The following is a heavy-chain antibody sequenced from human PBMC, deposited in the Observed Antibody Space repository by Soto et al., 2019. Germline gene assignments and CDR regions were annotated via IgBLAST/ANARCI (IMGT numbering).Heavy chain of an antibody. J-gene: IGHJ5*02. CDR1: GDSVSSNGAA. D-gene: IGHD3-10*01. V-gene: IGHV6-1*01. CDR2: TYYRSRWYS. CDR3: VRDRYSSSGWFDP. Sequence: PSQTLSLNCAISGDSVSSNGAAWNWIRQSPSRGLEWLGRTYYRSRWYSDYAPSVKSRIAVNPDTSKNQFSLQLKYVTPEDTAVYYCVRDRYSSSGWFDPWGQGTPVTVSS.